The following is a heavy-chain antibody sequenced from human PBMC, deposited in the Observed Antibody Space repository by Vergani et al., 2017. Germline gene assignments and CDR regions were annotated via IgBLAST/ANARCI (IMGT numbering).Heavy chain of an antibody. J-gene: IGHJ3*02. V-gene: IGHV3-7*03. Sequence: EVQLVESGGGLVQPGGSLRLSCAASGFPFSNYWMTWVRPAPGKGLEWVGNIKQDGSEKYYVDSVKGRFTISRDNAKNSLYLQMNTLRAEATAVYYCARYPNYYDSSGYYYGDAFDIWGQGTMVTVSS. CDR3: ARYPNYYDSSGYYYGDAFDI. CDR1: GFPFSNYW. CDR2: IKQDGSEK. D-gene: IGHD3-22*01.